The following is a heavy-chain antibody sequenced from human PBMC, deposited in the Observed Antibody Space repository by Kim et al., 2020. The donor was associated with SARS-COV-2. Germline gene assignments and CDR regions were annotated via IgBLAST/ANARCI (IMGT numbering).Heavy chain of an antibody. CDR2: TYYSGST. Sequence: SETLSLTCTVSGGSISSGGYYWRWIRQHPGKGLEWIGYTYYSGSTYYNPSLKSRVTISVDTSKNQFSLKLSPVTAADTAVYYCAREYSSSSFAIWGQGTMVTFSS. CDR3: AREYSSSSFAI. J-gene: IGHJ3*02. V-gene: IGHV4-31*03. CDR1: GGSISSGGYY. D-gene: IGHD6-6*01.